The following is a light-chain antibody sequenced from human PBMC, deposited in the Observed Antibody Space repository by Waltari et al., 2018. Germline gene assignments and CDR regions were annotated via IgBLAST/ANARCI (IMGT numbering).Light chain of an antibody. CDR2: EVT. CDR1: PGDVGNYNL. V-gene: IGLV2-23*02. Sequence: QSGLAQPASASGSPGQSITITSPGPPGDVGNYNLVSWYPQPPGKAPRLLIYEVTKLAPGTSDRFSASKSGNTASLSISGLQAQEDEADYYCCSYVGLGTYVFGTGTKVTV. CDR3: CSYVGLGTYV. J-gene: IGLJ1*01.